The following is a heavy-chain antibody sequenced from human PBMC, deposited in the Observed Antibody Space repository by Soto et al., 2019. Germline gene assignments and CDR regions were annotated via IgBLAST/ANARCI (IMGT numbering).Heavy chain of an antibody. CDR1: GYTFTSYA. Sequence: ASVKVSCKASGYTFTSYAMHWVRQAPGQRLEWMGWINAGNGNTKYSQKFQGRVTITRDTSASTAYMELSSLRSEDTAVYSCARNSRITIFGTDYFDYWGQGTLVTVSS. CDR2: INAGNGNT. J-gene: IGHJ4*02. V-gene: IGHV1-3*01. CDR3: ARNSRITIFGTDYFDY. D-gene: IGHD3-3*01.